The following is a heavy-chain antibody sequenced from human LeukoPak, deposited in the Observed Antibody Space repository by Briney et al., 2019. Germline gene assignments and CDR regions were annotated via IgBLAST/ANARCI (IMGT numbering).Heavy chain of an antibody. CDR3: ARLDSSGWFDP. Sequence: PGGSLRLSCAASGFTFSSYEMNWVRQAPGKGLEWVSYISSSGSTIYYADSVKGRFTISRDNAKNSLYLQMNSLRAEDTAVYYCARLDSSGWFDPWGQGTLVTVSS. D-gene: IGHD6-6*01. V-gene: IGHV3-48*03. CDR1: GFTFSSYE. J-gene: IGHJ5*02. CDR2: ISSSGSTI.